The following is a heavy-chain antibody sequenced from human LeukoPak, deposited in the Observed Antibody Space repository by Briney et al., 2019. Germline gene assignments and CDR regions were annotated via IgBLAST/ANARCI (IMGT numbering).Heavy chain of an antibody. CDR1: GGSISSYY. D-gene: IGHD1-7*01. CDR2: IYTSGST. J-gene: IGHJ5*02. V-gene: IGHV4-4*07. Sequence: SETLSLTCTVSGGSISSYYWSWIRQPAGKGLEWIGRIYTSGSTNYHPSLKSRVTMSVDTSKNQFSLKLSSVTAADTAVYYCARGRETGTILKRICGFDPWGQGTLVTVSS. CDR3: ARGRETGTILKRICGFDP.